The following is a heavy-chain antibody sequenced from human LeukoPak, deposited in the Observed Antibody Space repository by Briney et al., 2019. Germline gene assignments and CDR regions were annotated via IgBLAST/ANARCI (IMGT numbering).Heavy chain of an antibody. Sequence: ASVKVSCKASGHTFTSYDFNWVRQATGQRPEWMGGMIPIFGTAKYAQKFQGRVTITADESTSTAYMELSSLRSEDTAVYYCARCYYDYVWGSYRPYYFDYWGQGTLVTVSS. D-gene: IGHD3-16*02. CDR3: ARCYYDYVWGSYRPYYFDY. J-gene: IGHJ4*02. CDR2: MIPIFGTA. CDR1: GHTFTSYD. V-gene: IGHV1-69*13.